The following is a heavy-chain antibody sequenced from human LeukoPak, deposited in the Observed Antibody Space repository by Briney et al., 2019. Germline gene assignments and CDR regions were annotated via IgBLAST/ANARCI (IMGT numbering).Heavy chain of an antibody. CDR2: ITGSGVTA. Sequence: GGSLRLSCAASGFTFSNYAMSWVRQAPGKGLEWVSSITGSGVTAYYADSMKGRFTVSRDNSKNTLYLQMNNLRAEDTAVYYCARGVLAVIEGHLDYWGQGSLVTVSS. J-gene: IGHJ4*02. CDR1: GFTFSNYA. V-gene: IGHV3-23*01. D-gene: IGHD3-22*01. CDR3: ARGVLAVIEGHLDY.